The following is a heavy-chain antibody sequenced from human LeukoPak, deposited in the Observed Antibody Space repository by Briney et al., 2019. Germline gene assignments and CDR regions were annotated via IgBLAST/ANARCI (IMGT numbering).Heavy chain of an antibody. CDR3: AKARGGITIFGVVTPLAS. CDR1: GFTFSSYG. D-gene: IGHD3-3*01. CDR2: ISGSGGST. Sequence: GGSLRLSCAASGFTFSSYGMSWVRQAPGKGLEWVSAISGSGGSTYYADSVKGRFTISRDNSKNTLYLQMNSLRAEDTAVYYCAKARGGITIFGVVTPLASWGQGTLVTVSS. V-gene: IGHV3-23*01. J-gene: IGHJ4*02.